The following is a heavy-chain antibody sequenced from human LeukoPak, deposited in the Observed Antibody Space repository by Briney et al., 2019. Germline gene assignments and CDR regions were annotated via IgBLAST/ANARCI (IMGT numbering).Heavy chain of an antibody. J-gene: IGHJ4*02. Sequence: GGSLRLSCAASGFTFSSYAMSWVRQAPGKGLEWVSGISGSGGSTYYADSVKGRFTTFRDNSKNTLYLQMNSLRAEDTAVYHCANGWSPDYWGRGTLVTVSS. CDR3: ANGWSPDY. CDR2: ISGSGGST. D-gene: IGHD2-15*01. V-gene: IGHV3-23*01. CDR1: GFTFSSYA.